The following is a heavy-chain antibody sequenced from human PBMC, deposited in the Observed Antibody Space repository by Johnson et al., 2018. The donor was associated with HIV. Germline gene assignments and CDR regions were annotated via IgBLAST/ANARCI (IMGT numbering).Heavy chain of an antibody. CDR1: GFNFRTYA. V-gene: IGHV3-30*04. Sequence: QVQLVESGGGVVQPGRSLRLSCAASGFNFRTYAMHWVRQAPGKGLEWVAVISYDGSKKYYADSVKGRFTISRDNSKNTLYLQMNSLIAEDTAVYYCAKSLLPSMIIVGHDAFDIWGQGTMVTVSS. J-gene: IGHJ3*02. D-gene: IGHD3-22*01. CDR2: ISYDGSKK. CDR3: AKSLLPSMIIVGHDAFDI.